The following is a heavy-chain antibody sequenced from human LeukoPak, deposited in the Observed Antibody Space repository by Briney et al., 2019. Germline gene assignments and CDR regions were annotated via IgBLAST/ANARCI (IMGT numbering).Heavy chain of an antibody. CDR2: IRHDGTEE. CDR3: ATGLVLVGGFVS. V-gene: IGHV3-7*01. D-gene: IGHD4-23*01. CDR1: GFIFSTYW. J-gene: IGHJ5*02. Sequence: GGSLRLSCAASGFIFSTYWMYWVRQAPGKGLEWVASIRHDGTEEYYVDPVKGRFTISRDNARNSMYLQMNSLRAEDTTIYYCATGLVLVGGFVSWGRGTRVTVSS.